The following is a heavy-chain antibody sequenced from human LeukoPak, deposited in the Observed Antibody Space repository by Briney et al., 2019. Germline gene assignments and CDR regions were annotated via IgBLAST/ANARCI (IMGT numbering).Heavy chain of an antibody. CDR3: ARTTSWYYYYYMDV. J-gene: IGHJ6*03. CDR1: GGSISSSSSY. CDR2: IYTSGST. Sequence: SETLSLTCSVSGGSISSSSSYWGWIRQPPGKGLEWIGRIYTSGSTNYNPSLKSRVTMSVDTSKNQFSLKLSSVTAADTAVYYCARTTSWYYYYYMDVWGKGTTVTISS. V-gene: IGHV4-39*07. D-gene: IGHD4-17*01.